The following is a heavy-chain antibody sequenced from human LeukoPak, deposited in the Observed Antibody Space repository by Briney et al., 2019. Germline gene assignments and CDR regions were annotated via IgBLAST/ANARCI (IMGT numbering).Heavy chain of an antibody. J-gene: IGHJ4*02. Sequence: GASVKVSCKASGFILKPYEISWVRQAHGEGLEWMGWISGNNGNTNYAPRFLGRVTLTRDTSTDTVCMELGSLTSDDAALYYCARDGEITSGGVVVSPTFDHWGQGTLISVSS. D-gene: IGHD3-16*02. CDR2: ISGNNGNT. CDR1: GFILKPYE. V-gene: IGHV1-18*01. CDR3: ARDGEITSGGVVVSPTFDH.